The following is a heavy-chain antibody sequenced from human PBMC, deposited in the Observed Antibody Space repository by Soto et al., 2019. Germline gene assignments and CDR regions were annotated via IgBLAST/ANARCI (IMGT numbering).Heavy chain of an antibody. CDR2: ISAYNGNT. J-gene: IGHJ3*02. CDR3: ARDRGRSDSLVVVARCGGAFDI. V-gene: IGHV1-18*01. D-gene: IGHD2-15*01. CDR1: GYTFTSYG. Sequence: QVQLVKSGAEVKKPGASVKVSCKASGYTFTSYGISWVRQAPGQGLEWMGWISAYNGNTNYAQKLQGRVTMTTDTSKSTAYMELRRLRSDDTAVYYCARDRGRSDSLVVVARCGGAFDIWGQGTMVPVSS.